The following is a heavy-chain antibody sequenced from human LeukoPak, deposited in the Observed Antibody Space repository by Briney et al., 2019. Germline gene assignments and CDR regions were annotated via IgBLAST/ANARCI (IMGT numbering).Heavy chain of an antibody. CDR3: ARERDANYYDSSGYYSIRDY. D-gene: IGHD3-22*01. Sequence: GGSLRLSCAASGFTFDDYAMHWVRQAPGKGLEWVSGISWNSGSIGYADSVKGRFTISRDNAKNSLYLQMNSLRAEDTAVYYCARERDANYYDSSGYYSIRDYWGQGTLVTVSS. V-gene: IGHV3-9*01. CDR1: GFTFDDYA. CDR2: ISWNSGSI. J-gene: IGHJ4*02.